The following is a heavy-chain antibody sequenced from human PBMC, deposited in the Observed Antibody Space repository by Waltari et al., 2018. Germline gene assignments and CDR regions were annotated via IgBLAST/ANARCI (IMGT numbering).Heavy chain of an antibody. CDR1: GFTFNNYG. J-gene: IGHJ4*02. Sequence: EVQLVESGGGLVQPGGSLRLSCAASGFTFNNYGMNWVRQAPGQGLQWVSTISNNHGNTYYADSVKGRFTISRDNSKNTLYLQMNSLRAEDTAVYYCAKHIAKSNGWSPPSHKNYWGRGTLVTVSS. V-gene: IGHV3-23*04. D-gene: IGHD6-19*01. CDR3: AKHIAKSNGWSPPSHKNY. CDR2: ISNNHGNT.